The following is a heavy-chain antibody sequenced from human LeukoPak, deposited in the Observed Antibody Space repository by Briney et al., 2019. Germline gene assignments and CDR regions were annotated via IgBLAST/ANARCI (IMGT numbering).Heavy chain of an antibody. CDR2: ISDSGGST. CDR1: GFTFTNYA. V-gene: IGHV3-23*01. Sequence: GGSLRLSCAASGFTFTNYAMSWVRQAPGKGLEWVSTISDSGGSTYCADSVKGRFTISRDNSNNTLYLQMNSLRAEDTAVYYCAKRILDYWGQGTLVTVSS. CDR3: AKRILDY. J-gene: IGHJ4*02. D-gene: IGHD2/OR15-2a*01.